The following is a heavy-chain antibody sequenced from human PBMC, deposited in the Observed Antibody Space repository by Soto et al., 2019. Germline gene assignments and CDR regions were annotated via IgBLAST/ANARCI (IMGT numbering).Heavy chain of an antibody. V-gene: IGHV4-34*01. D-gene: IGHD4-17*01. J-gene: IGHJ4*02. CDR2: INHSGST. Sequence: PSETLSLTCAVYGGSFSGYYWSWIRQPPGKGLEWIGEINHSGSTNYNPSLKNRVSISVDTSKNQFSLRLNSVTAADTAVYYCASLTTVTTAEYWGQGTLVTVSS. CDR1: GGSFSGYY. CDR3: ASLTTVTTAEY.